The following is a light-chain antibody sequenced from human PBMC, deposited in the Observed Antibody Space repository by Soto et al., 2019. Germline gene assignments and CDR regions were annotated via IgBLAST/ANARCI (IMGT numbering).Light chain of an antibody. Sequence: EIVMTQSPATLSVSPGERVTLSCRASQSVSSNLAWYQQKPGQAPRLLIYGASTRATGIPARVSGSGSGTEFTLTISSLLSEDFAVYYCQHYNNWPPMYTFGQGTKLEIK. CDR3: QHYNNWPPMYT. J-gene: IGKJ2*01. V-gene: IGKV3-15*01. CDR1: QSVSSN. CDR2: GAS.